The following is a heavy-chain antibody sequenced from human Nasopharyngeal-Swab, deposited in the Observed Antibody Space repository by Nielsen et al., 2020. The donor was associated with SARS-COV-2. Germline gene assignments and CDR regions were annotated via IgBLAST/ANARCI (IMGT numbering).Heavy chain of an antibody. J-gene: IGHJ3*02. CDR1: GGSISSGSYY. CDR3: AIQPSGTFRSDAFDI. CDR2: IYTSGIN. Sequence: LRLSCTASGGSISSGSYYWSWLRQPAGKGLGYFGRIYTSGINNYNPSLKSRVSISVDTSKNQFSLRLNSVTAADTAVYYCAIQPSGTFRSDAFDIWGQGTMVTVSS. D-gene: IGHD1-26*01. V-gene: IGHV4-61*02.